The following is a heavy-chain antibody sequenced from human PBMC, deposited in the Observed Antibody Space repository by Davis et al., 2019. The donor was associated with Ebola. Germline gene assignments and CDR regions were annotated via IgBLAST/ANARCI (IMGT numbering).Heavy chain of an antibody. D-gene: IGHD6-13*01. V-gene: IGHV4-61*09. J-gene: IGHJ4*02. CDR2: IYTSGST. CDR3: ARRRGSSWYLFDY. CDR1: GGSISSGSFY. Sequence: SETLSLTCTVSGGSISSGSFYWTWIRQPAGKGLEWIGHIYTSGSTNYNPSLKSRVTMSVDTSKNQFSLKLSSVTAADTAVYYCARRRGSSWYLFDYWGQGTLVTVSS.